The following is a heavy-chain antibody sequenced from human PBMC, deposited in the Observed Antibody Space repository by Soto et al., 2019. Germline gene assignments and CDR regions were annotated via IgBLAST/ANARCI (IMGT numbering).Heavy chain of an antibody. D-gene: IGHD4-17*01. V-gene: IGHV3-74*01. CDR1: GFTFSSYR. CDR3: AKEAKVTYFDY. CDR2: INSDGSST. J-gene: IGHJ4*02. Sequence: GGSLRLSCAASGFTFSSYRMHWVRQAPGKGLVWVSRINSDGSSTTYADSVKGRFTISRDNAKNTLYLQMNSLRAEDTAVYYCAKEAKVTYFDYWGQGTLVTVSS.